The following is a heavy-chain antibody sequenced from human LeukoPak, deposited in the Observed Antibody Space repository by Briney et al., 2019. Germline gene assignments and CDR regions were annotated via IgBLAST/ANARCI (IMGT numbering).Heavy chain of an antibody. D-gene: IGHD6-13*01. CDR2: IYSGGIT. V-gene: IGHV3-66*02. J-gene: IGHJ4*02. CDR3: PRRHSSSSN. CDR1: GWTVTTNY. Sequence: GGSLRLSCAGSGWTVTTNYMSWVGQAPGRGLEWVSVIYSGGITYYADSVKGRFTLSRDSSKNTVYLQMNSLRVEDTAVYYCPRRHSSSSNWGQGTLVTVSS.